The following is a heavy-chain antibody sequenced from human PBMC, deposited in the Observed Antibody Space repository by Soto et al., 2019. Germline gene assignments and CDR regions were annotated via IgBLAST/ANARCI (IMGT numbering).Heavy chain of an antibody. V-gene: IGHV1-69*06. Sequence: SVKVSCKASGGTFSSYAISWVRQAPGQGLEWMGGIIPIFGTANYAQKFQGRVTITADKSTSTAYMELSSLRSEDTAVYYCARPYSSGFTYYSIAVSCQATSLTVS. D-gene: IGHD3-22*01. J-gene: IGHJ6*02. CDR2: IIPIFGTA. CDR1: GGTFSSYA. CDR3: ARPYSSGFTYYSIAV.